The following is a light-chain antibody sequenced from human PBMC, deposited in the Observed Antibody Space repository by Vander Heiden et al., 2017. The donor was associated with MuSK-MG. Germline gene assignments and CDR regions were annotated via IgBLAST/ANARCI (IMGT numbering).Light chain of an antibody. CDR1: QDISNY. Sequence: DIQMTQSPSSLSASVGDRVTITCQASQDISNYLNWYQQKPGKAPKLLIYDASNLETGVPSRFSGSGSGTDFTFTISSLHPEDIATYYCQQDYNLAQTFGGGTKVEIK. J-gene: IGKJ4*01. V-gene: IGKV1-33*01. CDR3: QQDYNLAQT. CDR2: DAS.